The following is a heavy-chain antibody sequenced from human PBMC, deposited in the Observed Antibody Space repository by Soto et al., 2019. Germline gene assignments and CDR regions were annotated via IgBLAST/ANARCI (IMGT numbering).Heavy chain of an antibody. CDR2: ISPYSGDT. CDR1: GYTFANHG. CDR3: GRDRLRWTYGHNEYYKYGMDV. Sequence: QVQLVQSGAEVKKPGASVKVSCKASGYTFANHGLNWVRQAPGQGLEWVGWISPYSGDTKQLQKVQVSVTRTTDTATTTAYMELGGLRSDDTAVYYCGRDRLRWTYGHNEYYKYGMDVWGQGTTVTVSS. D-gene: IGHD4-17*01. J-gene: IGHJ6*02. V-gene: IGHV1-18*04.